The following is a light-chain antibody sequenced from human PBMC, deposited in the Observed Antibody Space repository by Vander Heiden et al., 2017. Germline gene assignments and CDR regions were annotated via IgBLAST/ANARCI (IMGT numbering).Light chain of an antibody. Sequence: DIHLTQSPSSLSASVGDSVTVTCRASQGIGTSLHWYQKRPGTAPKLLIYAASSLQSGVPSRFSGGGSGTEFILTISSLQPEDFAVYYCQQSRSTPWTFGPGTKVDVK. CDR1: QGIGTS. CDR2: AAS. J-gene: IGKJ3*01. CDR3: QQSRSTPWT. V-gene: IGKV1-39*01.